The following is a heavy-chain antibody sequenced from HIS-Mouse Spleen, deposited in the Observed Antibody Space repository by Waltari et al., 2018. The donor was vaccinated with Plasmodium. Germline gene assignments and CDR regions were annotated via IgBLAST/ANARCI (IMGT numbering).Heavy chain of an antibody. J-gene: IGHJ5*02. CDR3: ARRSSNNHYYHSNPDWFDP. CDR2: INPNSGGT. CDR1: GYTFTGYY. Sequence: QVQLVQSGAEVKKPGASVKVSCKASGYTFTGYYMHWVRQAPGQGLEWMGWINPNSGGTNYAQKFQGRDTMTRDTSISTAYMELSRLRSDDTAVYYCARRSSNNHYYHSNPDWFDPWGQGTLVTVSS. V-gene: IGHV1-2*02. D-gene: IGHD3-22*01.